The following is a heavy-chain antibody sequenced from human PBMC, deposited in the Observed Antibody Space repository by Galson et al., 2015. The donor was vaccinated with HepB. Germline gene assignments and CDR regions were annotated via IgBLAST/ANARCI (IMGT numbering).Heavy chain of an antibody. Sequence: SVKVSCKAPGGTFSSSAFSWVRQAPGQGLEWMGGIVPLLGTANLAQPFEGRVTITADESTSTLYMEVISLRYEDTAMFYCASHFGGVAFWGQGTLVTVSS. J-gene: IGHJ4*02. CDR3: ASHFGGVAF. CDR2: IVPLLGTA. V-gene: IGHV1-69*13. D-gene: IGHD4-23*01. CDR1: GGTFSSSA.